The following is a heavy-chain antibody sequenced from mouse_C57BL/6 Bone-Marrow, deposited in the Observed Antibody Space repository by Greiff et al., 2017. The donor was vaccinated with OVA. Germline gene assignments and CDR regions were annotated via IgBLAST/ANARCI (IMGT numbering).Heavy chain of an antibody. J-gene: IGHJ3*01. CDR2: INPSNGGT. D-gene: IGHD3-2*02. CDR3: ARGQLRLRFAY. Sequence: QVHVKQPGTELVKPGASVKLSCKASGYTFTSYWMHWVKQRPGQGLEWIGNINPSNGGTNYNEKFKSKATLTVDKSSSTAYMQLSSLTSEDSAVYYCARGQLRLRFAYWGQGTLVTVSA. V-gene: IGHV1-53*01. CDR1: GYTFTSYW.